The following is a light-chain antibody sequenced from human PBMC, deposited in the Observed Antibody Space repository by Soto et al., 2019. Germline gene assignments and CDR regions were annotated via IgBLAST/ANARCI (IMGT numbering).Light chain of an antibody. CDR2: HDR. J-gene: IGLJ2*01. V-gene: IGLV3-21*04. CDR3: QVWDSTSNHVV. CDR1: NIGSRN. Sequence: SYELTQPPSVSAAPGQPARITCGGNNIGSRNVHWYQQKPGQAPVLVISHDRDRPSGIPERFSGSNSGNTATLTISGVEAGDEADYYCQVWDSTSNHVVFGGGTQLTVL.